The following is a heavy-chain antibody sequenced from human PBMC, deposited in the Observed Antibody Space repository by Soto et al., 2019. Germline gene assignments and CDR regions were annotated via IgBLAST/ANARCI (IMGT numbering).Heavy chain of an antibody. CDR2: IFTRDSET. Sequence: EQLEQSGAEVKKPGESLKISCKGPGHLFNNHWSGWVRQTPGKGLEWMGLIFTRDSETKTSPSSQGHVSFSVDNSINTVYLQWTSLKTTDTGISFCARGYFDSGHGYDLWGQGTLVTVSS. CDR3: ARGYFDSGHGYDL. D-gene: IGHD3-10*01. CDR1: GHLFNNHW. J-gene: IGHJ5*02. V-gene: IGHV5-51*01.